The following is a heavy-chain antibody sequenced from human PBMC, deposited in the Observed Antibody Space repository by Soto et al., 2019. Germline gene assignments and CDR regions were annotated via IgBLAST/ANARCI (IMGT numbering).Heavy chain of an antibody. Sequence: GGSLRLSCAASGFTFSSYAMHWVRQAPGKGLEWVAVISYDGSNKYYADSVKGRFTISRDNSKNTLYLQMNSLRAEDTAVYYCARDSSSSGYYYYGMDVWGQGTTVTVSS. CDR3: ARDSSSSGYYYYGMDV. J-gene: IGHJ6*02. CDR2: ISYDGSNK. CDR1: GFTFSSYA. D-gene: IGHD6-6*01. V-gene: IGHV3-30-3*01.